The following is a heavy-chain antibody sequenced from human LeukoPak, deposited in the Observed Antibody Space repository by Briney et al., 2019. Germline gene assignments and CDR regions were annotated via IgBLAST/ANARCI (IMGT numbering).Heavy chain of an antibody. Sequence: PSETLSLTCTVSGGSISSSSYYWGWIRQPPGKGLEWIGSIYYSGSTYYNPSLKSRVTISVDTSKNQFSLKLSSVTAADTAVYYCARHRKASYYDILTGYRSASYYFDYWGQGTLVTVSS. CDR3: ARHRKASYYDILTGYRSASYYFDY. CDR1: GGSISSSSYY. D-gene: IGHD3-9*01. V-gene: IGHV4-39*01. J-gene: IGHJ4*02. CDR2: IYYSGST.